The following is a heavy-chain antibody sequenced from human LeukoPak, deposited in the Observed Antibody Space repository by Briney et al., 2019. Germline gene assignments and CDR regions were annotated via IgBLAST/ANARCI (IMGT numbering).Heavy chain of an antibody. CDR3: ARGMSGYTEDPFDI. Sequence: ASVQVSSKASGYTFTSYSINWVRRAPGQGLEWMAWISAYNGNTNYAQKFHGRVTLTRDTSTSTAYMELRSLRSDDTAVYFCARGMSGYTEDPFDIWGQGTVVTVSS. J-gene: IGHJ3*02. CDR1: GYTFTSYS. CDR2: ISAYNGNT. D-gene: IGHD2-2*02. V-gene: IGHV1-18*01.